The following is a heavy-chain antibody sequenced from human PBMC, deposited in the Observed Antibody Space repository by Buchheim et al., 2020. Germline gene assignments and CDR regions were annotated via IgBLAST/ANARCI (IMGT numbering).Heavy chain of an antibody. CDR3: ARGSRVVAATQYFDY. V-gene: IGHV4-31*03. D-gene: IGHD2-15*01. J-gene: IGHJ4*02. CDR2: IYYSGST. CDR1: GGSISSGGYY. Sequence: QVQLQESGPGLVKPSQTLSLTCTVSGGSISSGGYYWSWIRQHPGKGLEWIGYIYYSGSTYYNPSLKRRVTISVDKSKNQFPLKLSSVTAADTAVYYCARGSRVVAATQYFDYWGQGTL.